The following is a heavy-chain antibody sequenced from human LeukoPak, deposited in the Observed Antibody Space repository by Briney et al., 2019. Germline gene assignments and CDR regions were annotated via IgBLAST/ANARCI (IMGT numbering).Heavy chain of an antibody. CDR1: GFTFSDHY. Sequence: PGGSLRLSCAASGFTFSDHYMDWVRQAPGKGREWVGRTRNKANSYTTEYAASVKGRFTISRDDSKNSLYLQMNSLKTEDTAVYYCAREKYYYMDVWGKGTTVTVSS. CDR3: AREKYYYMDV. V-gene: IGHV3-72*01. CDR2: TRNKANSYTT. J-gene: IGHJ6*03.